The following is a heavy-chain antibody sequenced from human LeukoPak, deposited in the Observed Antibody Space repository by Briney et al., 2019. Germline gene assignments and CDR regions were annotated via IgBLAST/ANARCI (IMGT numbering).Heavy chain of an antibody. CDR1: GGTFSSYA. D-gene: IGHD1-14*01. CDR2: IIPIFGTA. V-gene: IGHV1-69*13. J-gene: IGHJ3*02. CDR3: ARASKIDHHDAFDI. Sequence: SVKVSCKASGGTFSSYAISWVRQAPGQGLEWMGRIIPIFGTANYAQKFQGRVTITADESTSTAYMELSSLRSEDTAVYYCARASKIDHHDAFDIWGQGTMVTVSS.